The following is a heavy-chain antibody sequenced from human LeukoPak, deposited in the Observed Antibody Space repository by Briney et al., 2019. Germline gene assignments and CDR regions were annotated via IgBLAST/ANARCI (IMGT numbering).Heavy chain of an antibody. J-gene: IGHJ3*02. CDR3: ARRGYSGYDKNGGAFDI. V-gene: IGHV1-69*05. D-gene: IGHD5-12*01. CDR2: IIPIFGTA. Sequence: SVKVSCKASGGTFSSYAISWVRQAPGQGLEWMGRIIPIFGTANYAQKFRGRVTITTDESTSTAYMELSSLRSEDTAVYYCARRGYSGYDKNGGAFDIWGQGTMVTVSS. CDR1: GGTFSSYA.